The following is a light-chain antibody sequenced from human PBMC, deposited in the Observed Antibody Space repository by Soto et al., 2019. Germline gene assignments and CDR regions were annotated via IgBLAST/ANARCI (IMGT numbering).Light chain of an antibody. Sequence: GDRLTITCRASQSISSWLAWYQQKPGKAPKLLIHDASSLESGVPSRFSGSGSGTEFTLTISSLQPDDFATYYCQQYNSYPWTFGQGTKVDIK. J-gene: IGKJ1*01. CDR1: QSISSW. V-gene: IGKV1-5*01. CDR2: DAS. CDR3: QQYNSYPWT.